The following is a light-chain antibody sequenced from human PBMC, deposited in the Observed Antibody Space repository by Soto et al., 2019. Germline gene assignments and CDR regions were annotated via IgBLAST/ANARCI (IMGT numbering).Light chain of an antibody. CDR1: QSISVY. CDR3: QQSYSTLWT. Sequence: DIQMTQSPSSLSASVGDRVTITCRTSQSISVYLNWYQQKPGKVPKLLLYAASTLQSGVPSRFSGSGSGTEFTLTISSLQTEDFATYYCQQSYSTLWTFGQGTKVEMK. V-gene: IGKV1-39*01. J-gene: IGKJ1*01. CDR2: AAS.